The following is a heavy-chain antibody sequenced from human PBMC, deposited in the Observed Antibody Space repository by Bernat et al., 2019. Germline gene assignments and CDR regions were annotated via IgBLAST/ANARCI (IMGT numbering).Heavy chain of an antibody. CDR2: INHSGST. CDR3: AGLISAAGSGWFDP. Sequence: VQLQQWGAGLLKPSETLSLTCAVYGGSFSGYYWSWIRQPPGKGLEWIGEINHSGSTHYIPSLKSRVTISVDTSKNQFSLRLTSVTAADTALFYCAGLISAAGSGWFDPWGQGTLVTVSS. D-gene: IGHD6-13*01. V-gene: IGHV4-34*01. J-gene: IGHJ5*02. CDR1: GGSFSGYY.